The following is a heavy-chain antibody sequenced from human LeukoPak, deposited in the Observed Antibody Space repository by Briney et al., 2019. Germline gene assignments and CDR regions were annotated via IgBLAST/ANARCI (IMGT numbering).Heavy chain of an antibody. V-gene: IGHV4-59*01. CDR1: GGSISSYY. CDR2: IYYSGST. J-gene: IGHJ3*02. D-gene: IGHD3-22*01. Sequence: SETLSLTCTVSGGSISSYYWSWIRQPPGKGLEWIGYIYYSGSTNYNPSLKSRVTISVDTSKNQFSLRLSSVTAADTAVYYCARAWGYYGSSGWAHAFDIWGQGTMVTVSS. CDR3: ARAWGYYGSSGWAHAFDI.